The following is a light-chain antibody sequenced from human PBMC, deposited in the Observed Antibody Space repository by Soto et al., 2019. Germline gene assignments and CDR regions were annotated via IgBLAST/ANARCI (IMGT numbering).Light chain of an antibody. V-gene: IGKV3-20*01. CDR3: QQYGGAPET. CDR2: GAS. Sequence: EIVLTQSPGTLSLSPGDRATLSCRASQSVTSSYLAWYQQKPGQAPRLLIYGASSRATDIPDRFSGSGSGTDFTLIISRLEPEDFAVYYCQQYGGAPETFGQGTKVEIK. J-gene: IGKJ1*01. CDR1: QSVTSSY.